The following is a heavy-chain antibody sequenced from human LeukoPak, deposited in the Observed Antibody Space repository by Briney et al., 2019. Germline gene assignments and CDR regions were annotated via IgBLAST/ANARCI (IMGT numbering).Heavy chain of an antibody. CDR2: INYWGHT. CDR3: APTYSYTGGGYDY. D-gene: IGHD5-18*01. V-gene: IGHV4-39*01. J-gene: IGHJ4*02. Sequence: SETLSLTCTVSGGSISGSNYHWGWIRQPPGKGLEWIGSINYWGHTYYNPSLESRVTISVDTSKNQFSLKVSSVTAADTALYYRAPTYSYTGGGYDYWGQGTLVTVSS. CDR1: GGSISGSNYH.